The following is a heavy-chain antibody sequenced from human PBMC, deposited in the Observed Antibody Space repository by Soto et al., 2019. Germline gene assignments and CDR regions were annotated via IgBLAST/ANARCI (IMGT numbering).Heavy chain of an antibody. V-gene: IGHV3-48*01. J-gene: IGHJ4*02. Sequence: EVQLVESGGGLVQPGGSLRLSCAASGFTFSSYSMNWVRQAPGKGLEWVSYISSSSTIYYADSVKGRFTISRDNAKNSLYLQMNSLRAEDTAVYYCVAGTTYYWGQGTLVTVSS. CDR2: ISSSSTI. CDR1: GFTFSSYS. D-gene: IGHD1-7*01. CDR3: VAGTTYY.